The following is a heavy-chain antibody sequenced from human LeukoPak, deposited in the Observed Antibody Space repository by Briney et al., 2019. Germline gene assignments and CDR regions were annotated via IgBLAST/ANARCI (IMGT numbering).Heavy chain of an antibody. V-gene: IGHV4-59*08. CDR1: GGSISSYY. J-gene: IGHJ4*02. CDR2: IYYSGST. CDR3: SRQADMGTFDY. D-gene: IGHD7-27*01. Sequence: SETLSLTCTVSGGSISSYYWSWIRQPPGKGLEWIGYIYYSGSTNYNPSLKSRVTISVDTSKNQFSLKLSSVTAADTAVYYCSRQADMGTFDYWGQGTLVTVSS.